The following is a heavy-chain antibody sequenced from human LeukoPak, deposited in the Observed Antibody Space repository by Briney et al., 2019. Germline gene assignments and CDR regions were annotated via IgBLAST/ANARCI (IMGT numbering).Heavy chain of an antibody. CDR3: ARGSRDFDY. CDR1: GGSISSYY. V-gene: IGHV4-59*01. J-gene: IGHJ4*02. Sequence: SETLSLTCTVSGGSISSYYWSWIRQPPGKGLEWIGYIYYSGSTNYNPSLKSRVTISVDTSKNQFSLKLSSVTAADTAVYYCARGSRDFDYWGQGTLVTVSS. CDR2: IYYSGST.